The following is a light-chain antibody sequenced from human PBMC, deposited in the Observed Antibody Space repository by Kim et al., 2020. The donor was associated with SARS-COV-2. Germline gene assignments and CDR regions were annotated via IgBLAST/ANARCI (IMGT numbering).Light chain of an antibody. CDR2: DAS. J-gene: IGKJ1*01. Sequence: ASVGDRVTITGRASQSISIWLAWYQQNPGKAPKLLIYDASSLESGVPSRFRGSRSGTEFTLTISSLQPDDFATYYCQQYNSYPWTFGQGTKVDIK. CDR1: QSISIW. V-gene: IGKV1-5*01. CDR3: QQYNSYPWT.